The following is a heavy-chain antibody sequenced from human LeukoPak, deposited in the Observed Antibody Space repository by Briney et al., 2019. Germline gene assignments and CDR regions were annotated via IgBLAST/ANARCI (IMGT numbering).Heavy chain of an antibody. Sequence: GGSLRLSCAVSGFTFSSYSMSWVRQAPGKGLEWVSAISGSGDSTYYADSVKGRFTISRDNSKNTLYLQMNSLRAEDTAVYYCANYHSSGWYAHWGQGTLVTVSS. V-gene: IGHV3-23*01. CDR3: ANYHSSGWYAH. D-gene: IGHD6-19*01. J-gene: IGHJ4*02. CDR1: GFTFSSYS. CDR2: ISGSGDST.